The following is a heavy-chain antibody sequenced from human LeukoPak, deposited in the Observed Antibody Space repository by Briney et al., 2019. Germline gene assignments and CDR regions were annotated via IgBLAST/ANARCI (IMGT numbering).Heavy chain of an antibody. V-gene: IGHV4-34*01. CDR3: ARGPYDYVWGSYRSAYYFDY. D-gene: IGHD3-16*02. J-gene: IGHJ4*02. CDR1: GGSFSGYY. CDR2: INHSGST. Sequence: SETLSLTCAVYGGSFSGYYWSWIRQPPGKGLEWIGEINHSGSTNYNPSLKSRVTISVDTSKNQFSLKLSSVTAADTAVYYCARGPYDYVWGSYRSAYYFDYWGQGTLVTVSS.